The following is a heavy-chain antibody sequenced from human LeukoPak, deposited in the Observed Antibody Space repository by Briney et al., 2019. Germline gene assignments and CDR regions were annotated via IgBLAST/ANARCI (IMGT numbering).Heavy chain of an antibody. J-gene: IGHJ6*03. CDR2: INHSGST. D-gene: IGHD3-10*01. CDR3: ARSKITMVRGGNYYYMDV. CDR1: GGSFSGYY. Sequence: SETLSLTCTVYGGSFSGYYWSWIRQPPGKGLEWIGEINHSGSTNYNPSLKSRVTISVDTSKNQFSQKLSSVTAADTAVYYCARSKITMVRGGNYYYMDVWGKGTTVTISS. V-gene: IGHV4-34*01.